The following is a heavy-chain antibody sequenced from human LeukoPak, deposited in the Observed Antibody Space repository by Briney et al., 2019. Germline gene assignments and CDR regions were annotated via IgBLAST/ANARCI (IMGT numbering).Heavy chain of an antibody. D-gene: IGHD5-12*01. CDR2: ISYDGSNK. V-gene: IGHV3-30*18. CDR1: GFTFSSYG. J-gene: IGHJ6*02. Sequence: PGRSLRLSCAASGFTFSSYGMHWVRQAPGKGLEWVAVISYDGSNKYYADSVKGRFTISRDNSKNTLYLQMNSLRAEDTAVYYCAEDPGSYGMDVWGQGTTVTVSS. CDR3: AEDPGSYGMDV.